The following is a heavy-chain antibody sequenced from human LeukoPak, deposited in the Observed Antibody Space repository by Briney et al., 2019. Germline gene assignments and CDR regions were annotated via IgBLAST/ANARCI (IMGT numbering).Heavy chain of an antibody. V-gene: IGHV3-30*18. D-gene: IGHD3-10*01. CDR3: AKDYGVVRGVILTYYFDY. J-gene: IGHJ4*02. Sequence: GGSLGLSCAASGFTFSSYGMHWVRQAPGKGLEWVAVISYDGSNKYYADSVKGRFTISRDNSKNTLYLQMNSLRAEDTAVYYCAKDYGVVRGVILTYYFDYWGQGTLVTVSS. CDR2: ISYDGSNK. CDR1: GFTFSSYG.